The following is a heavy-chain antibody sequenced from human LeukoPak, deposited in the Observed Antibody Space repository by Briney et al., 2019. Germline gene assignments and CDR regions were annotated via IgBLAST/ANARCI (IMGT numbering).Heavy chain of an antibody. D-gene: IGHD3-10*01. V-gene: IGHV3-30*04. J-gene: IGHJ5*02. CDR1: GFTFSSYA. CDR2: ISYDGSNK. Sequence: SGGSLRLSCAASGFTFSSYAMHWVRQAPGKGLEWVAVISYDGSNKYYADSVKGRFTISRDNSKNTLYLQMNSLRAEDTAVYYCARIFEYYYGSGNYGGFDPWGQGTLVTVSS. CDR3: ARIFEYYYGSGNYGGFDP.